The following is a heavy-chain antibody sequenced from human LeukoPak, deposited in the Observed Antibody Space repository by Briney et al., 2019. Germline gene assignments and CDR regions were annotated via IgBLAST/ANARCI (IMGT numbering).Heavy chain of an antibody. D-gene: IGHD5-18*01. CDR2: IYYSGST. Sequence: PSETLSLTCTVSGGSISSYYWSWIRQPPGKGLEWIGFIYYSGSTNYNPSLKSRVTISVDTSESQFSLKLSSVHAASTAVYYCARHRLGYSYGPFDYWGQGTLVTVS. V-gene: IGHV4-59*08. CDR1: GGSISSYY. CDR3: ARHRLGYSYGPFDY. J-gene: IGHJ4*02.